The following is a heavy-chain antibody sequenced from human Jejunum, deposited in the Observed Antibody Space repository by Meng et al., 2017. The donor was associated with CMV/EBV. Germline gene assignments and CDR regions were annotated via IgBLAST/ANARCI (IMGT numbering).Heavy chain of an antibody. V-gene: IGHV3-15*07. D-gene: IGHD6-19*01. CDR1: GFTFSNTW. CDR3: TAEHILYSRGWYWT. Sequence: ELQVVESGGGLVTPGGSLRLSCAASGFTFSNTWMNWVRQAPGKGLEWVGRIKSKTDGGTTNYAAPVKGRFTISRDDSKNTLYVQMNSLKIEDTAVYYCTAEHILYSRGWYWTWGQGTLVTVSS. CDR2: IKSKTDGGTT. J-gene: IGHJ1*01.